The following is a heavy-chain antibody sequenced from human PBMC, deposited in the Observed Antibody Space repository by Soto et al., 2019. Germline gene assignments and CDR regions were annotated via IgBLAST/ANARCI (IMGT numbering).Heavy chain of an antibody. D-gene: IGHD6-6*01. V-gene: IGHV3-33*01. CDR2: VWYDGSNG. CDR3: ARDPRTARASAMDV. Sequence: GGSLRLSXAASGFIFSNFGMHWVRQAPGKGLEWVAGVWYDGSNGVSADSVKGRFTISRDNSKNTLYLQMTSLRAEDTAVYYCARDPRTARASAMDVWGQGTTVTVSS. CDR1: GFIFSNFG. J-gene: IGHJ6*02.